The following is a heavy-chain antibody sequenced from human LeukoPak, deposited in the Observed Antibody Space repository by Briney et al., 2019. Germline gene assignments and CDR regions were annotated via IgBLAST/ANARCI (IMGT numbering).Heavy chain of an antibody. Sequence: GGSLRLSCPASGFTFSSYSFNGVRQAPGKGLEGVSCINTISSYIYYADSVKGRFTISRDNAKNALYLQMNSLRVEDTAVYYCARLRRNSDSGGYYYYYDYWGQGTLVTVSS. CDR3: ARLRRNSDSGGYYYYYDY. CDR2: INTISSYI. J-gene: IGHJ4*02. V-gene: IGHV3-21*01. CDR1: GFTFSSYS. D-gene: IGHD3-22*01.